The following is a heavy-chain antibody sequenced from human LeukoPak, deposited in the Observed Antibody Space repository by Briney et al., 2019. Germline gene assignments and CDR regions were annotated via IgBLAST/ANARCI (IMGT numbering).Heavy chain of an antibody. V-gene: IGHV3-30*04. CDR2: ISYDGSNK. D-gene: IGHD3-10*01. J-gene: IGHJ4*02. CDR3: AREYYGSGSFLDY. Sequence: GGSLRLSCAASVFTVSSYAMHWVRQAPGKGLEWVAVISYDGSNKYYADSVKGRFTISRDNSKNTLYLQMNSLRAEDTAVYYCAREYYGSGSFLDYWGQGTLVTVSS. CDR1: VFTVSSYA.